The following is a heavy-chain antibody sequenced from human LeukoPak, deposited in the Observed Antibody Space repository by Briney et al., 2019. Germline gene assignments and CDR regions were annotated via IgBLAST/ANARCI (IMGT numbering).Heavy chain of an antibody. CDR1: GYTFTRYG. V-gene: IGHV1-18*01. CDR2: LSAYNGNT. J-gene: IGHJ3*02. D-gene: IGHD1-26*01. CDR3: ARDSSRESGSYGAFDI. Sequence: ASVTVSCKASGYTFTRYGISWVRQAPGQGHEWMGWLSAYNGNTNYAQKLQDRVTMTTDTSTSTAYMELRSLRSDDTAVYYCARDSSRESGSYGAFDIWGQGTMVTVSS.